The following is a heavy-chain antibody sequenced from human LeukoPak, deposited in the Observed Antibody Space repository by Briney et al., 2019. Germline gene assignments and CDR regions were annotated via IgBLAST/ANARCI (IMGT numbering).Heavy chain of an antibody. CDR1: GGSISSYY. V-gene: IGHV4-59*06. CDR3: ARVPIIRGVIED. Sequence: SETLSLTCTVSGGSISSYYWGWIRQPPGKGLEWIGYISGSGSTYYSPSLRSRVTISADTSKNQFSLKLTSVTAADTAVFYCARVPIIRGVIEDWGQGTLVSVSS. CDR2: ISGSGST. J-gene: IGHJ4*02. D-gene: IGHD3-10*01.